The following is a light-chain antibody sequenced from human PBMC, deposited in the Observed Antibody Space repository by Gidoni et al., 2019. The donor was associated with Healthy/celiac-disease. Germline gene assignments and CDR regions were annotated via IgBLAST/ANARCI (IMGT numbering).Light chain of an antibody. V-gene: IGKV4-1*01. Sequence: DSVMTQSPGSLAVSLGERATINCKSSQSVLYSSSNKNYLAWYPQKPGQPPKLLIYWASTRESGVPDRFSGSGSGTDFTLTISSLQAEDVAVYYCQQYYSTPQLTFGGGTKVEIK. J-gene: IGKJ4*01. CDR1: QSVLYSSSNKNY. CDR2: WAS. CDR3: QQYYSTPQLT.